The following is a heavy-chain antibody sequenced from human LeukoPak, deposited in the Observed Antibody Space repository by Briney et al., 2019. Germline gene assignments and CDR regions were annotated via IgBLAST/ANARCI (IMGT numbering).Heavy chain of an antibody. Sequence: GASVKVSCKASGYTFTSYYMHWVRQAPGQGLEWMGIINPSGGSTNYAQKFQERVTITRDMSTSTAYMELSSLRSEDTAMYYCAADPPPAHDSSGYEWNFDYWGQGTLVTVSS. V-gene: IGHV1-46*01. D-gene: IGHD3-22*01. CDR2: INPSGGST. CDR3: AADPPPAHDSSGYEWNFDY. CDR1: GYTFTSYY. J-gene: IGHJ4*02.